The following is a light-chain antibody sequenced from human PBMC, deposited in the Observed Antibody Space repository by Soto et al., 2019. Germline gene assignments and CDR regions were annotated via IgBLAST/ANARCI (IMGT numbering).Light chain of an antibody. CDR1: QGIRYN. J-gene: IGKJ1*01. CDR3: LQYQAYPWT. Sequence: DIQMTQSPSSLSASVGARVTITCRASQGIRYNLGWYQQRPEKAPERLIYDTFTLASEVPSRFIGSGSGTEFTLTIASLQPEDVATYYCLQYQAYPWTFGQGTKVELK. V-gene: IGKV1-17*01. CDR2: DTF.